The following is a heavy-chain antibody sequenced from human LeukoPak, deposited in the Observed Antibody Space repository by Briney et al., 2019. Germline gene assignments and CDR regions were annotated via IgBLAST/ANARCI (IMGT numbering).Heavy chain of an antibody. Sequence: ASVKVSCKASGYTFTMNGISWVRQAPGQGLEWMGWISPYNGKTNYVDKLQGRVTMTTDTSTSTAYMELRSLRSDDTAVYYCARDRGDYGDYVRGDYWGQGTLVTVSS. CDR1: GYTFTMNG. V-gene: IGHV1-18*01. CDR2: ISPYNGKT. D-gene: IGHD4-17*01. CDR3: ARDRGDYGDYVRGDY. J-gene: IGHJ4*02.